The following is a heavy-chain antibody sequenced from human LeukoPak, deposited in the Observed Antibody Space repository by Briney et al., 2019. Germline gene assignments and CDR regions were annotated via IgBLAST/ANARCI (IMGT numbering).Heavy chain of an antibody. Sequence: SETLSLTCTVSGGSIISSSHYWAWIRQPPGKGLEWIGSIYYNGGTFYSPSLKSRASISVDTSKNQFSLKLSSVTAADTSVYLCAREEASAADYWGQGTLVTVSS. V-gene: IGHV4-39*01. CDR2: IYYNGGT. D-gene: IGHD6-13*01. J-gene: IGHJ4*02. CDR3: AREEASAADY. CDR1: GGSIISSSHY.